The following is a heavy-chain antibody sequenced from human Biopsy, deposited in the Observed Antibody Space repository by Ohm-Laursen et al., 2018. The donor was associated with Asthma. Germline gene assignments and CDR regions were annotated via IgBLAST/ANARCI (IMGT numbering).Heavy chain of an antibody. D-gene: IGHD4-17*01. CDR2: HDHEEGGT. CDR3: ASDFPKDYVRYNFQF. V-gene: IGHV1-24*01. Sequence: ASVKASCKVSGYTLTDLSMHWVRQAPGQGLEWMGGHDHEEGGTVNARRFQGRVTMTEDTSTDTAYMELSSLSSDDTAVYYCASDFPKDYVRYNFQFWGQGTLVTVSS. CDR1: GYTLTDLS. J-gene: IGHJ4*02.